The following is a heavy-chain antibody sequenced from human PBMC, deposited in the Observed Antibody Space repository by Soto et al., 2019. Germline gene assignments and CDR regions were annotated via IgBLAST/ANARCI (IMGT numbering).Heavy chain of an antibody. V-gene: IGHV3-23*01. Sequence: EVQLLESGGGLVQPGGSLRLSCAASGFTFSSYAMSWVRQAPGKGLEWVSAISGSGGSTYYADSVKGRFTISRDNSKNTLYLQMNSLRAEDTAVYYCAIDLYDFWSGYFPQNYYYYGMDVWGQGTTVTVSS. CDR2: ISGSGGST. D-gene: IGHD3-3*01. CDR3: AIDLYDFWSGYFPQNYYYYGMDV. CDR1: GFTFSSYA. J-gene: IGHJ6*02.